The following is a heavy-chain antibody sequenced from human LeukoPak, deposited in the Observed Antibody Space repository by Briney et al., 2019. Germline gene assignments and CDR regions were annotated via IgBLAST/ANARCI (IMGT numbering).Heavy chain of an antibody. Sequence: GGSLRLSCAASGFTFSSYSMNWVRQAPGKGLEWVSSISSSSSYIYYADSVKGRFTISRDNAKNSLYLQMNSLRAEDTAVYYCAKSTSSWYGDYFDYWGQGTLVTVSS. CDR3: AKSTSSWYGDYFDY. J-gene: IGHJ4*02. D-gene: IGHD6-13*01. CDR2: ISSSSSYI. CDR1: GFTFSSYS. V-gene: IGHV3-21*04.